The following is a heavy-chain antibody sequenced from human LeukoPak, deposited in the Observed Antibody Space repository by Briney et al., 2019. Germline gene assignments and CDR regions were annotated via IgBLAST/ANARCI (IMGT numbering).Heavy chain of an antibody. V-gene: IGHV5-51*01. CDR3: ARHTNYYDSSGYVDY. D-gene: IGHD3-22*01. CDR2: IYPGDSDT. J-gene: IGHJ4*02. Sequence: GESLKISCKGSGYSFTSYWIGWVRQMPGKGLEWTGIIYPGDSDTRYSPSFQGQVTISADKSISTAYLQWSSLKASDTAMYYCARHTNYYDSSGYVDYWGQGTLVTVSS. CDR1: GYSFTSYW.